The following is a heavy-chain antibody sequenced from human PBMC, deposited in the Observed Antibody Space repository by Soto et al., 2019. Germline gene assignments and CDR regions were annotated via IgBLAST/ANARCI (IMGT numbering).Heavy chain of an antibody. Sequence: EVQLVESGGGLVKPGGSLRLSCAASGFTFSSYSMNWVRQAPGKGLEWVSSISSSSSYIYYADSVKGRFTISRDNAKNSLYLQMNSLRAEDTAVYYCARKNMVRGVTYYYYGMDVWGQGTTVTVSS. CDR3: ARKNMVRGVTYYYYGMDV. J-gene: IGHJ6*02. CDR1: GFTFSSYS. CDR2: ISSSSSYI. V-gene: IGHV3-21*01. D-gene: IGHD3-10*01.